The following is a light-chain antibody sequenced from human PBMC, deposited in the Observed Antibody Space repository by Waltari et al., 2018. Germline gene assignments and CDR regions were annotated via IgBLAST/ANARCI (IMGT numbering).Light chain of an antibody. CDR3: AAWDDSLSAVP. J-gene: IGLJ2*01. V-gene: IGLV1-47*01. Sequence: QSVLTQPPSTSGTPGQRVTISCSGSNSNIGSNYVYWYQQVPGMAPKLLIYKNDQGASECAYLCSGARSGTSASLAISALRSEDEADYYCAAWDDSLSAVPFGGGTKVTVL. CDR1: NSNIGSNY. CDR2: KND.